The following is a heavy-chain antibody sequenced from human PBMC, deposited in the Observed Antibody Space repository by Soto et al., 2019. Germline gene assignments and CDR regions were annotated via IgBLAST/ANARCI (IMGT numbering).Heavy chain of an antibody. D-gene: IGHD2-15*01. J-gene: IGHJ4*02. Sequence: LRLSCAASGFTFSSYGMHWVRQAPGKGLEWVAVIWYDGSNKYYADSVKGRFTISRDNSKNTLYLQMNSLRAEDTAVYYCAKDLLGYCSGGSCYPGYFDYWGQGTLVTSPQ. CDR3: AKDLLGYCSGGSCYPGYFDY. V-gene: IGHV3-33*06. CDR2: IWYDGSNK. CDR1: GFTFSSYG.